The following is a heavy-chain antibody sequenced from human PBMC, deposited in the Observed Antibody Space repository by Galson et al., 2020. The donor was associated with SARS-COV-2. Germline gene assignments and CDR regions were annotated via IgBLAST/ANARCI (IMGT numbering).Heavy chain of an antibody. V-gene: IGHV3-23*01. Sequence: GGSLRLSCAASGFTISSYVMSWVRQAPGKGLEWVSTFSGGGGSTYYVDSVKGRFTISRDNSRNTLYLQMNSLRAEDTAIYYCAKSRVPATMSPFDYWGQGTLVTVSS. J-gene: IGHJ4*02. CDR3: AKSRVPATMSPFDY. CDR1: GFTISSYV. D-gene: IGHD2-2*01. CDR2: FSGGGGST.